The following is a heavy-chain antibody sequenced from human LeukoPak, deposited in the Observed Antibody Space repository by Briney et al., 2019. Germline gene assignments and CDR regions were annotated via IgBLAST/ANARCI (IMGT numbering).Heavy chain of an antibody. V-gene: IGHV1-8*03. CDR3: ARTYYDFWSGSAFDI. D-gene: IGHD3-3*01. J-gene: IGHJ3*02. Sequence: GASVKVSCKASGYTFTSYDINWVRQATGQGLEWMGWMNPNCGNTGYAQKFQGRVTITRNTSISTAYMELSSLRSEDTAVYYCARTYYDFWSGSAFDIWGQGTMVTVSS. CDR2: MNPNCGNT. CDR1: GYTFTSYD.